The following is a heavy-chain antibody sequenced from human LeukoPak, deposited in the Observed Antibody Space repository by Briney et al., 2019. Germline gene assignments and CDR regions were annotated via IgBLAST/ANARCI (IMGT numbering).Heavy chain of an antibody. CDR2: VKSGNYDI. Sequence: GGSLRLSCAASGFTFNAYSMNWVRQAPGKGLEWLSYVKSGNYDIQYADSVTGRFTVSRDSATNSLYLQMNDLKAEDTAVYYCARDSDWAFDYWGQGSLVTVSS. CDR3: ARDSDWAFDY. J-gene: IGHJ4*02. D-gene: IGHD3-9*01. V-gene: IGHV3-48*01. CDR1: GFTFNAYS.